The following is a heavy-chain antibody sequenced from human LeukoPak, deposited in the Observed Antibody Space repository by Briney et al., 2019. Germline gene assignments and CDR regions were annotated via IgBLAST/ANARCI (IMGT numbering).Heavy chain of an antibody. Sequence: LPLTCTVSGGSISNPYYYWGWIRQAPGKGLEWVSFISTSSSYIYYADSVKGRFTISRDNAKNSLYLQMNSLRAEDTAVYYCARDFRFLEDYWGQGTLVTVSS. CDR2: ISTSSSYI. CDR1: GGSISNPYYY. J-gene: IGHJ4*02. V-gene: IGHV3-11*06. CDR3: ARDFRFLEDY. D-gene: IGHD3-3*01.